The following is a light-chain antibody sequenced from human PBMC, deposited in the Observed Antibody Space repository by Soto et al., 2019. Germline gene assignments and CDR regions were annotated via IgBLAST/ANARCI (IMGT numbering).Light chain of an antibody. Sequence: EIVLTQSPGTLSLSPGERAILSCRASQSVSRNALAWYQQRPGQSPRLLIYGASSRATGTPDTFSCSGSGTDFTLTISRLEPEDYALYYCQQFGSLGTFGQGTKVDIK. J-gene: IGKJ1*01. CDR3: QQFGSLGT. CDR1: QSVSRNA. V-gene: IGKV3-20*01. CDR2: GAS.